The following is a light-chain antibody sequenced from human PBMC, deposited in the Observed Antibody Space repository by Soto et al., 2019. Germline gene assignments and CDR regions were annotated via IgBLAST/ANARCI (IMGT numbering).Light chain of an antibody. Sequence: EIVLTQSPDTLSLAPGEGATLSCRASQSLSSNFLAWYQQRPGQAPRLLIYAASSRATGIPDRFSGSGSGTDFTLIISRLEPEDFAVYYCQQYASSPPNFGPGTKVDIK. V-gene: IGKV3-20*01. CDR3: QQYASSPPN. CDR2: AAS. CDR1: QSLSSNF. J-gene: IGKJ3*01.